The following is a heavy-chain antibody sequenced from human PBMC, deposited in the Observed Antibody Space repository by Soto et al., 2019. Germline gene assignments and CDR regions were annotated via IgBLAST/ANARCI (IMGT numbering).Heavy chain of an antibody. J-gene: IGHJ4*02. CDR2: ISAYNGNT. V-gene: IGHV1-18*04. Sequence: ASVKVFCKASGYTFTSYGISWVRQAPGQGLEWMGWISAYNGNTNYAQKLQGRVTMTTDTSTSTAYMELRSLRSDDTAVYYCARSENYYDSSGYYSVSFFDYWGQGTLVTVSS. D-gene: IGHD3-22*01. CDR3: ARSENYYDSSGYYSVSFFDY. CDR1: GYTFTSYG.